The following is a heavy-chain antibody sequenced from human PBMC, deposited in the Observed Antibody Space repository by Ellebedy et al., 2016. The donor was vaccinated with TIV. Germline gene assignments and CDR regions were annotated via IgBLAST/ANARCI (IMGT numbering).Heavy chain of an antibody. J-gene: IGHJ4*02. CDR3: AKDVGGPDDY. D-gene: IGHD4-23*01. CDR2: ISYDGSNK. CDR1: GFTFSSYG. V-gene: IGHV3-30*18. Sequence: GGSLRLSXAASGFTFSSYGMHWVRQAPGKGLEWVAVISYDGSNKYYADSVKGRFTISRDNSKNTLYLQMNSLRAEDTAVYYCAKDVGGPDDYWGQGTLVTVSS.